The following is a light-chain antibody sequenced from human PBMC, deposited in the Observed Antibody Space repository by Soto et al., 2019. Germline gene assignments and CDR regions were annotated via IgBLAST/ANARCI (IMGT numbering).Light chain of an antibody. J-gene: IGLJ2*01. V-gene: IGLV2-23*01. Sequence: QPVLTQPASVSGSPGQSITISCTGTSSDVGSYNLVSWYQQHPGKAPKLMIYEGSKRPSGVSNRFSGSKSGNTASLTISGLQAEDEADYYCSSYAGSSTSVVFGGGTKVTVL. CDR1: SSDVGSYNL. CDR2: EGS. CDR3: SSYAGSSTSVV.